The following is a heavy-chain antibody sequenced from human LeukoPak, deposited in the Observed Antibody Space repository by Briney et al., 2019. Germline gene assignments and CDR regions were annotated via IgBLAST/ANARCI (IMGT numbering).Heavy chain of an antibody. J-gene: IGHJ4*02. D-gene: IGHD3-9*01. CDR3: AALTGYQYFDY. V-gene: IGHV4-61*02. Sequence: SETLSLTCTVSGDSISTGNYYWSWIRQPAGKGLEWIGRIYTSGSTHYNPSLKSRVTISVDTSKNQFSLKLSSVTAADTAVDYCAALTGYQYFDYWGQGTLVTVSS. CDR1: GDSISTGNYY. CDR2: IYTSGST.